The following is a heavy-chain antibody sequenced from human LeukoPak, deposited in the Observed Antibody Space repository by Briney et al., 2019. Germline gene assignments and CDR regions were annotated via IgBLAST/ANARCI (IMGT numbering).Heavy chain of an antibody. CDR3: AKDNFGLVPYCFDS. CDR2: IGGGGFNT. V-gene: IGHV3-23*01. D-gene: IGHD2-21*01. CDR1: GFTFTDYA. J-gene: IGHJ4*02. Sequence: GGSLRLSCVASGFTFTDYAMSWVRQAPGKGLEWVTSIGGGGFNTHYADSVKGRFSISRDTSTNTLYLEMNSLRADDSALYYCAKDNFGLVPYCFDSWGQGTLVTVSS.